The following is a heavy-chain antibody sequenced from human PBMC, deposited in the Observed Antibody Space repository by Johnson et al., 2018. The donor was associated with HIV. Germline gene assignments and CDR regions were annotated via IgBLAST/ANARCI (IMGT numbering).Heavy chain of an antibody. D-gene: IGHD5/OR15-5a*01. CDR3: ALYPPDAFDI. J-gene: IGHJ3*02. V-gene: IGHV3-30*04. Sequence: QVQLVESGGGVVQPGRSLRLSCAASEFTFSSYAIHWVRQAPGEGLEWVSDISYDGSDKLYVDSVKGRFTISRDNAKNSLYLQMNSLRAEDTALYYCALYPPDAFDIWGQGTMVTVSS. CDR1: EFTFSSYA. CDR2: ISYDGSDK.